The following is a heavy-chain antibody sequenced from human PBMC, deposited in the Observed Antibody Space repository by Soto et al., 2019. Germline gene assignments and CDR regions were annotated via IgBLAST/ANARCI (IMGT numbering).Heavy chain of an antibody. CDR1: GGSISSYY. CDR2: IYYSGST. J-gene: IGHJ5*02. V-gene: IGHV4-59*01. Sequence: SETLSLTCTVSGGSISSYYRSWIRQPPGKGLEWIGYIYYSGSTNYNPSLKSRVTISVDTSKNQFSLKLSSVTAADTAIYYCARGGAPITIFGVIMSWFDPWGQGTLVTVSS. CDR3: ARGGAPITIFGVIMSWFDP. D-gene: IGHD3-3*01.